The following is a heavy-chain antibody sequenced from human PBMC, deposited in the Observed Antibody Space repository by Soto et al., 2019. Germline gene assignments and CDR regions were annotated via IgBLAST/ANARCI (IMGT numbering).Heavy chain of an antibody. Sequence: QVQLQESGPGLVKPSQTLSLTCIVSGGSISNVNDCWSWIRQRPDKGLEWIVHIYSGGSIYHNPSLTSRVTIAVDTPKNQFSLQLSSVSAADIAFYYCARGPSGDKVDYWGQGTLVTGSS. V-gene: IGHV4-30-4*01. CDR3: ARGPSGDKVDY. CDR2: IYSGGSI. D-gene: IGHD7-27*01. CDR1: GGSISNVNDC. J-gene: IGHJ4*02.